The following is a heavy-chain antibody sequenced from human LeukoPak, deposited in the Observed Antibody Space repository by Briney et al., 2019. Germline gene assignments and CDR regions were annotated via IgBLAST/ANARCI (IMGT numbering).Heavy chain of an antibody. V-gene: IGHV4-4*02. CDR1: GGSVSSSNW. J-gene: IGHJ5*02. D-gene: IGHD3-10*01. CDR3: ARDGGLTIVRGVVDL. CDR2: IFHTGHT. Sequence: SETLSLTCTVSGGSVSSSNWWTWIRQTPGKGLEWIGEIFHTGHTNYNPSLKSRVTISVDKSSNHFSLNRNSVTAADTAVYYCARDGGLTIVRGVVDLWGQGTLVTVSS.